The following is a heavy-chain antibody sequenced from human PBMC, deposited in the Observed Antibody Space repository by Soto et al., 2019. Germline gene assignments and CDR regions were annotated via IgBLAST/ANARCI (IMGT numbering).Heavy chain of an antibody. CDR1: GGTFSSYA. Sequence: ASVKVSCKASGGTFSSYAISWVRQAPGQGLEWMGGIIPIFGTANYAQKFQGRVTITADESTSTAYMELSSLRSEDTAVYYCARVRFYCGGDCYGTYYYYGMDVWGQGTTVTVSS. CDR2: IIPIFGTA. CDR3: ARVRFYCGGDCYGTYYYYGMDV. J-gene: IGHJ6*02. V-gene: IGHV1-69*13. D-gene: IGHD2-21*02.